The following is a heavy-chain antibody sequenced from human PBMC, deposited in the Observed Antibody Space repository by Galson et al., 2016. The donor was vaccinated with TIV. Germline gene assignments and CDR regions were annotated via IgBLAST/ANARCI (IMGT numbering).Heavy chain of an antibody. Sequence: CKVSGNSLNELVIHWVRQAPGQGLEWMGGFDPEVSKTVYAQMLQGRVTMAADTSRNTAYMELGSLRFEDTAVYYCATVAWFPGLSLDNWGQGTLVTVSS. CDR1: GNSLNELV. J-gene: IGHJ4*02. D-gene: IGHD2/OR15-2a*01. CDR2: FDPEVSKT. V-gene: IGHV1-24*01. CDR3: ATVAWFPGLSLDN.